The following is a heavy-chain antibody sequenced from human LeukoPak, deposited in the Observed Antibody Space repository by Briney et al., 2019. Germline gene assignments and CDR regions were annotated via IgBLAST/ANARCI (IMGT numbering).Heavy chain of an antibody. Sequence: SETLSLTCTVSGGSISTGDYYWTWIRQPPGKGLEWIGYIYYSGSTYYNPSLRSRVTISVDTSKNQFSLNLGSVTAADTAVYYCARVGVVRGVLEIWGQGALVTVSS. D-gene: IGHD3-10*01. CDR3: ARVGVVRGVLEI. V-gene: IGHV4-30-4*01. CDR1: GGSISTGDYY. J-gene: IGHJ4*02. CDR2: IYYSGST.